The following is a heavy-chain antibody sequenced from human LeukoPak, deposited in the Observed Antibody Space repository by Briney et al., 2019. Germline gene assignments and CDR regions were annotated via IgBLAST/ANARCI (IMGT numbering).Heavy chain of an antibody. CDR2: ISSSGSTI. D-gene: IGHD3-9*01. CDR1: GFTFSSYE. CDR3: ARGLNVYDILTGYFLDY. V-gene: IGHV3-48*03. J-gene: IGHJ4*02. Sequence: GGSLRLPCAASGFTFSSYEMNWVRQAPGKGLEWVSYISSSGSTIYYADSVKGRFTISRGNAKNSLYLQMNSLRAEDTAVYYCARGLNVYDILTGYFLDYWGQGTLVTVSS.